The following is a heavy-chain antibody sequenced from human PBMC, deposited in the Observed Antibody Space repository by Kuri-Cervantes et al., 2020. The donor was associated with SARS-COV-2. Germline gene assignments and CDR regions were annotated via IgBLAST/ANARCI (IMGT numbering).Heavy chain of an antibody. CDR3: ARDLTDSSSWYLYWFDP. Sequence: SVKVSCKASGGTFSSYAISWVRQAPGQGLEWMGRIIPILGTANYAQKFQGRVTITADKSTSTAYMELSSLRSEDTAVYYCARDLTDSSSWYLYWFDPWGQGTMVTVSS. CDR1: GGTFSSYA. V-gene: IGHV1-69*04. D-gene: IGHD6-13*01. J-gene: IGHJ5*02. CDR2: IIPILGTA.